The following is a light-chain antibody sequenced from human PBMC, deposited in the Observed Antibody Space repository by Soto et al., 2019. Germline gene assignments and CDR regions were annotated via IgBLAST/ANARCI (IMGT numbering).Light chain of an antibody. Sequence: EIVLTQSPGTLSLSPGERATLSFRASQSVSSSYLAWYQQKPGQAPRLLIYGASSRATGIPDRFSGSGSGTDFTLTISRLEPEDFAGYYCQQYGSSPPITFGPGTKVDIK. CDR3: QQYGSSPPIT. V-gene: IGKV3-20*01. J-gene: IGKJ3*01. CDR1: QSVSSSY. CDR2: GAS.